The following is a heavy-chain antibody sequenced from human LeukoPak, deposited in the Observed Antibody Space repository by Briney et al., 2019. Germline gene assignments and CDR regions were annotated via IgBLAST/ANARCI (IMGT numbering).Heavy chain of an antibody. Sequence: SVKVSCKASGGTFSSYAISWVRQAPGQGLEWMGGIIPILGTANYAQKFQGRVTITADKSTSTAYMELSSLRSEDTAVYYCATLSGIAAAGLFDYWGQGTLVTVSS. CDR1: GGTFSSYA. D-gene: IGHD6-13*01. J-gene: IGHJ4*02. V-gene: IGHV1-69*10. CDR2: IIPILGTA. CDR3: ATLSGIAAAGLFDY.